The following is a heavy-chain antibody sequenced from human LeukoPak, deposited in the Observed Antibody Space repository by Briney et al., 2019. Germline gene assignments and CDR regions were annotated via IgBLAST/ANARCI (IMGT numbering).Heavy chain of an antibody. CDR1: RYSFTRYW. Sequence: GESLKISCKGSRYSFTRYWIGWVRQMPGKGLEWMGIIYPGDSETTYGPSFQGQVTISADKSISTAYLQWSSLKASDSAMYYCGRIPAAGSLKGSFDIWGQGTMVTVSS. J-gene: IGHJ3*02. D-gene: IGHD6-13*01. V-gene: IGHV5-51*01. CDR2: IYPGDSET. CDR3: GRIPAAGSLKGSFDI.